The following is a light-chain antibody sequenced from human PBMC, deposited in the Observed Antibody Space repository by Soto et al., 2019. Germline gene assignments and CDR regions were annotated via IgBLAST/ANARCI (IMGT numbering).Light chain of an antibody. V-gene: IGLV2-14*01. J-gene: IGLJ1*01. CDR3: SSITRSSTSV. CDR2: DVT. CDR1: SSDVGGFEY. Sequence: QSALSQPASVSGSPGQSITISCTGTSSDVGGFEYVSWYQHQPGKAPKLIIYDVTKRPSGVSNRFSGSKSGNTASLTISGNQAEDEGDYYCSSITRSSTSVFGTGTKVTVL.